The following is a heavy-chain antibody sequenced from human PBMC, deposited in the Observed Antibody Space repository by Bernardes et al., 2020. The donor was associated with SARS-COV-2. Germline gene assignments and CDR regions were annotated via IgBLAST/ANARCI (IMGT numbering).Heavy chain of an antibody. CDR2: IYYSGSI. Sequence: ENPSLRCTVSGRSVISDSYYWSWSRQAPGKGLEWIGYIYYSGSINYNPSLKSRVTISVDTSKNQFSLKLSSVTAADTAVYYCARGIAAAGNEDDYYYYYGMDVWGQGTTVTVSS. J-gene: IGHJ6*02. CDR3: ARGIAAAGNEDDYYYYYGMDV. CDR1: GRSVISDSYY. V-gene: IGHV4-61*01. D-gene: IGHD6-13*01.